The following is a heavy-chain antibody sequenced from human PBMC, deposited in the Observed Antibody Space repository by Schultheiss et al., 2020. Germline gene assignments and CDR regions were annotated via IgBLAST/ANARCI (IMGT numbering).Heavy chain of an antibody. D-gene: IGHD2-15*01. V-gene: IGHV3-53*01. J-gene: IGHJ4*02. CDR2: IYSGGST. Sequence: GGSMRLSCAASGFTVSSNYMSWVRQAPGKGLEWVSVIYSGGSTYYADSVKGRFTISRDNAKNSLYLQMNSLRAEDTAVYYCARGVVVAVYYFDYWGQGTLVTVSS. CDR3: ARGVVVAVYYFDY. CDR1: GFTVSSNY.